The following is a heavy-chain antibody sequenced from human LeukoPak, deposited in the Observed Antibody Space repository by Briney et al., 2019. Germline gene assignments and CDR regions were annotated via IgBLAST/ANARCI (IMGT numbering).Heavy chain of an antibody. Sequence: SETLSLTCTVSGGSISSYYWSWIRQPPGKGLEWIGYIYYIGSTNYNPSLKSRVTISVDTSKEQFSLKLSSVTAADTAVYYCAREVRDYYDSSGKPYDAFDIWGQGTMVTVSS. CDR3: AREVRDYYDSSGKPYDAFDI. CDR1: GGSISSYY. CDR2: IYYIGST. D-gene: IGHD3-22*01. J-gene: IGHJ3*02. V-gene: IGHV4-59*01.